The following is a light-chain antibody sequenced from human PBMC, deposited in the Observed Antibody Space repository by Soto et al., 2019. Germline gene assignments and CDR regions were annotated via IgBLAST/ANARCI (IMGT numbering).Light chain of an antibody. CDR2: DAS. CDR3: QQYNNYPRT. V-gene: IGKV1-5*01. CDR1: ESIRTW. J-gene: IGKJ1*01. Sequence: DIQMTQSPSTLSASIGDRVTITCRASESIRTWLAWYQHKPGKAPKFLIYDASNLESGVPSRFSGSGSGTEFTLTISNLQPDDFATYFCQQYNNYPRTFGQGTKVDI.